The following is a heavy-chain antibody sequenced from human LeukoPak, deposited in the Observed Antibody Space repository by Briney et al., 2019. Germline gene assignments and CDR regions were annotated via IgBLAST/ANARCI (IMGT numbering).Heavy chain of an antibody. CDR3: AKVQVPAAIPAGVDY. CDR1: GFTFSSYA. V-gene: IGHV3-23*01. CDR2: ISGSGGST. Sequence: PGGSLRLSCAASGFTFSSYAMSWVRQAPGKGLEWVSAISGSGGSTYYADSVKGRFTISRDNSRNTLYLQMNSVRAEDTAVYYCAKVQVPAAIPAGVDYWGQGTLVTVSS. J-gene: IGHJ4*02. D-gene: IGHD2-2*02.